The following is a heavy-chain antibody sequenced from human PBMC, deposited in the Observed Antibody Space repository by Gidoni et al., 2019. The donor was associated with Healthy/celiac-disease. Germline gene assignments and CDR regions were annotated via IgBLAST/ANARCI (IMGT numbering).Heavy chain of an antibody. D-gene: IGHD2-15*01. CDR3: ARGDPEEYCSGGSCYGSFDY. CDR2: INSDGSST. J-gene: IGHJ4*02. Sequence: EVQLVESGGGLVQPGGSLRLSCAASGFTFSRYWMPWVRQAPGKGLVWVSRINSDGSSTSYADSVKGRFTISRDNAKNTLYMQMNSLRAEDTAVYYCARGDPEEYCSGGSCYGSFDYWGQGTLVTVSS. V-gene: IGHV3-74*01. CDR1: GFTFSRYW.